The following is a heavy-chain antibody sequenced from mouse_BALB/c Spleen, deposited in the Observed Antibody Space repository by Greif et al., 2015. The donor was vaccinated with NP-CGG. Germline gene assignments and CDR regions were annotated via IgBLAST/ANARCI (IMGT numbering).Heavy chain of an antibody. CDR3: ATGFAY. J-gene: IGHJ3*01. V-gene: IGHV5-6-3*01. CDR2: INSNGGST. Sequence: EVKLMESGGGLVQPGGSLKLSCVASGFTFSSYGMSWVRQTPDKRLELVATINSNGGSTYYPDSVKGRFTISRDNAKNTLYLQMSSLKSEDTAMYYCATGFAYWGQGTLVTVSA. CDR1: GFTFSSYG.